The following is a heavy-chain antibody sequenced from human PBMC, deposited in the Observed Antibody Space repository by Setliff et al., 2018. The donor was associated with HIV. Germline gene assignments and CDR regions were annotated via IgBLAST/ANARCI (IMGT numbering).Heavy chain of an antibody. V-gene: IGHV3-48*03. CDR2: ISSSGNTI. Sequence: GGSLRLSCAASGFTFSSYEMNWVRQAPGKGLEWVSYISSSGNTIYYADSVKGRFTISRDNAKKSLYLQMNSLRAEDTAIYYCARSEKYCSSGSCFRGCYGMDVWGQGTTVTVSS. CDR1: GFTFSSYE. J-gene: IGHJ6*02. CDR3: ARSEKYCSSGSCFRGCYGMDV. D-gene: IGHD2-15*01.